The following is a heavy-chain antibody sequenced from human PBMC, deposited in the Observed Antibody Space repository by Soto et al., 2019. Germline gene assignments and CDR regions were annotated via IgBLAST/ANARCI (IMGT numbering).Heavy chain of an antibody. D-gene: IGHD2-15*01. V-gene: IGHV1-69*13. CDR3: ARVTPHDCTGGSCYSLAAFGI. J-gene: IGHJ3*02. CDR2: IIPIFGTA. CDR1: GGTFSTYA. Sequence: VASVKVSCKASGGTFSTYAISWVRQAPGQGLEWMGGIIPIFGTAKNAQKFQGRVTITADELTNTAYMEPSSLRSEDTAVYYCARVTPHDCTGGSCYSLAAFGIWGQGTMVTVSS.